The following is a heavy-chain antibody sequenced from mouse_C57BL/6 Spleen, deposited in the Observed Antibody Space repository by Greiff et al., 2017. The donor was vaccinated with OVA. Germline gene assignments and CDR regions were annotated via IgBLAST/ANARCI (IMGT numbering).Heavy chain of an antibody. CDR2: IDPSDSET. Sequence: VQLQQPGAELVRPGSSVKLSCKASGYTFTSYWMHWVKQRPIQGLEWIGNIDPSDSETHYNQKFKDKATLTVDKSSSTAYMQLSSLTSEDSAVYYCARVGGSSSWFAYWGQGTLVTVSA. V-gene: IGHV1-52*01. CDR1: GYTFTSYW. CDR3: ARVGGSSSWFAY. J-gene: IGHJ3*01. D-gene: IGHD1-1*01.